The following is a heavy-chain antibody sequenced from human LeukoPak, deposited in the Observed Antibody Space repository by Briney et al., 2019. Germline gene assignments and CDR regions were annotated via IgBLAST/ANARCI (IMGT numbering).Heavy chain of an antibody. CDR2: ISTAGDT. V-gene: IGHV3-13*01. CDR3: ARDISGGYDGLDV. CDR1: GFTFSSYD. Sequence: PGGSLRLSCAASGFTFSSYDMHWVRQATGKGLEWVSAISTAGDTYYPGSVKGRFTVSRENAKNSLYLQMNSLSAGDTAVYYCARDISGGYDGLDVWGQGTTVTVSS. D-gene: IGHD3-22*01. J-gene: IGHJ6*02.